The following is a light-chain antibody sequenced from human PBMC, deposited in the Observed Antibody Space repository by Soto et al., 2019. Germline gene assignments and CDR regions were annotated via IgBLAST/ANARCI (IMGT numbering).Light chain of an antibody. CDR2: DAS. CDR1: QDISNY. Sequence: DIQMTHSPSSLSASVGDRVTITCQATQDISNYLNWYQQKPGKAPKLLIYDASNLQTGVPSRFSAYRSETDFTFTISSLQPEDIATYYCQQYDDLPLTFGGGTKVDIK. J-gene: IGKJ4*01. V-gene: IGKV1-33*01. CDR3: QQYDDLPLT.